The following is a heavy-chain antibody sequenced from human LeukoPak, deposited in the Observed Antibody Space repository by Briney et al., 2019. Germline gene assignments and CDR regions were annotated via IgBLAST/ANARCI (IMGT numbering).Heavy chain of an antibody. D-gene: IGHD3-22*01. CDR3: ARVPLSDYYDSSGYLDY. V-gene: IGHV4-34*01. CDR1: GGSFSGYY. CDR2: INHSGST. J-gene: IGHJ4*02. Sequence: SETLSLTCAVYGGSFSGYYWSWIRQPPGKGLEWIGEINHSGSTNYNPSLKSRVTISVDTSKNQFSLKLSSVTAADTAVYYCARVPLSDYYDSSGYLDYWGQGTLVTVSS.